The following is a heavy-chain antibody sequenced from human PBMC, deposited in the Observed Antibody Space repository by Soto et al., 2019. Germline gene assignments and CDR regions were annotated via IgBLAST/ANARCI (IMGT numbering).Heavy chain of an antibody. CDR2: IHNTGTST. CDR1: GITLSSYW. Sequence: PGGSLRLSCAASGITLSSYWMYWVRQAPGKGLVWVSRIHNTGTSTSYADSVKGRFTISRDNSKNTLYLQMNSLRAEDTAVYYYARDFRDGYFLFDYWGQGTLVTVSS. J-gene: IGHJ4*02. V-gene: IGHV3-74*01. CDR3: ARDFRDGYFLFDY. D-gene: IGHD5-12*01.